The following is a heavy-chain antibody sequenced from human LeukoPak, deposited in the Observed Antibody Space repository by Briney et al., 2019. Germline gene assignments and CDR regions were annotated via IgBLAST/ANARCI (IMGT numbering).Heavy chain of an antibody. Sequence: GGSLRLSCTVSGFSFSSPGMNWVRQAPGKGLEWVSSINGESTFKVYADSVKGRFTISRDNAKNSLYLQMDSLRAEDTAVYYCAKYQTATWTPYDSSDIWGQGTLVTVSS. J-gene: IGHJ3*02. CDR3: AKYQTATWTPYDSSDI. CDR2: INGESTFK. D-gene: IGHD2-2*01. V-gene: IGHV3-21*01. CDR1: GFSFSSPG.